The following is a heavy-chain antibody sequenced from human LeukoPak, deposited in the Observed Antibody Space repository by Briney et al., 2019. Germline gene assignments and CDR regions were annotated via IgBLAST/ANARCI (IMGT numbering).Heavy chain of an antibody. Sequence: AGGSLRLSCAASGFTFSSYWMHWVRQVPGKGLVWVSRINGDGSSTTYADSVKGRFTISRDNTKNTLYLQLHSLTAEDTAVYSWTRGYSDSWHNFFGPWGQGTLVTVSS. V-gene: IGHV3-74*01. CDR3: TRGYSDSWHNFFGP. CDR2: INGDGSST. J-gene: IGHJ5*02. D-gene: IGHD6-13*01. CDR1: GFTFSSYW.